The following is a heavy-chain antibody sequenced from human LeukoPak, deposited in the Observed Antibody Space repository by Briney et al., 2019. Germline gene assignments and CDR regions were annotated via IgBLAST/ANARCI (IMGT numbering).Heavy chain of an antibody. CDR3: ARAQLGYDSSGYYSSPRGMDV. D-gene: IGHD3-22*01. V-gene: IGHV1-18*01. CDR1: GGTFTSYG. CDR2: ISAYNGNT. J-gene: IGHJ6*02. Sequence: ASVKVSCKASGGTFTSYGISWVRQAPGQGLEWMGWISAYNGNTNYAQKLQGRVTMTTDTSTSTAYMELRSLRSDDTAVYYCARAQLGYDSSGYYSSPRGMDVWGQGTTVTVSS.